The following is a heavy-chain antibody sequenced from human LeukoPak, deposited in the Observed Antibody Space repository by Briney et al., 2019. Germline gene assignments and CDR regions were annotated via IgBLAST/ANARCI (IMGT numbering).Heavy chain of an antibody. D-gene: IGHD3-10*01. V-gene: IGHV4-39*01. J-gene: IGHJ4*02. CDR1: GGSISSFSYY. Sequence: SETLSLTCTVSGGSISSFSYYWEWVRQPPGLGLEWIGGISSSGSTYSNPSLKSRSTISVDTSKNQFSLRLNSLTAADTAVYYCARRYYGSLSYPAYFDYWGQGTLVTVSS. CDR3: ARRYYGSLSYPAYFDY. CDR2: ISSSGST.